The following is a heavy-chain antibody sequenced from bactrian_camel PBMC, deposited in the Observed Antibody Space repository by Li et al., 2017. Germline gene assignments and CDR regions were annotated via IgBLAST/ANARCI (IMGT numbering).Heavy chain of an antibody. CDR3: AAADSGRTGGCRTFYNY. D-gene: IGHD7*01. V-gene: IGHV3S53*01. CDR1: GYIGNRMT. CDR2: IDRDGDT. J-gene: IGHJ4*01. Sequence: HVQLVESGGGSVQAGGSLVLSCAASGYIGNRMTMGWFRQPPGKEREGVAVIDRDGDTIYADSVKSRFIISKDNANNTLYLQMDSLKPEDTAIYYCAAADSGRTGGCRTFYNYWGQGTQVTVS.